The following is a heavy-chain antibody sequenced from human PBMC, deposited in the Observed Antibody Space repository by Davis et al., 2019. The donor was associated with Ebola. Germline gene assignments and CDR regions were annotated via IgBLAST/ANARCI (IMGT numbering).Heavy chain of an antibody. CDR1: GFTFSRYS. D-gene: IGHD2-21*02. Sequence: GESLKISCAASGFTFSRYSMNWVRQAPGKGLEWVSSISSSSSYIYYADSVKGRFTISRANAKNSLYLQMNSLRAEDTAVYYCARMGVGVVVTLDVWGQGTTVTVSS. CDR2: ISSSSSYI. CDR3: ARMGVGVVVTLDV. V-gene: IGHV3-21*01. J-gene: IGHJ6*02.